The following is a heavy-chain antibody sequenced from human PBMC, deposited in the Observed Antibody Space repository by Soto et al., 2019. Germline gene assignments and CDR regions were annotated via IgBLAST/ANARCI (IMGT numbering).Heavy chain of an antibody. D-gene: IGHD4-4*01. Sequence: GGSLRLSCAASGFTFSSYSMNWVRQAPGKGLEWVSYISRSSSTIYYADSVKGRFTISRDNAKNSLYLQMNSLRAEDTAVYYCARSGGYSNPSGSQNYWGQGTLVTVS. J-gene: IGHJ4*02. CDR1: GFTFSSYS. CDR3: ARSGGYSNPSGSQNY. CDR2: ISRSSSTI. V-gene: IGHV3-48*01.